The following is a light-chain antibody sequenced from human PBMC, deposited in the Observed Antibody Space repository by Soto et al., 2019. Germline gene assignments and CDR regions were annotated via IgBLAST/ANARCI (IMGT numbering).Light chain of an antibody. V-gene: IGKV3-15*01. J-gene: IGKJ4*01. CDR1: HSVSNN. Sequence: ETVMTQSPASLSVSPGERATLSCRASHSVSNNLAWYQQKPGQAPRLPIYHASPRAPGIPARFRGSGSGTELTLSISSVQSEDSAVYYCQHYNSWPLTFGGGTKVEIK. CDR3: QHYNSWPLT. CDR2: HAS.